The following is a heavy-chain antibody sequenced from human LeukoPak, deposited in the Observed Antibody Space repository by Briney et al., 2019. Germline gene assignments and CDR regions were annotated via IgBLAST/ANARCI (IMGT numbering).Heavy chain of an antibody. J-gene: IGHJ3*02. V-gene: IGHV3-53*01. CDR1: AFSVGSNY. Sequence: GGSLRLSCAASAFSVGSNYMSWVRQAPGKGLEWVSIIYSGGSTFYADSVKGRFTISRDNSKNTLYLQMNSLRAEDTAVYYCARGGSYLSAFDIWGQGTMVTVSS. CDR3: ARGGSYLSAFDI. D-gene: IGHD1-26*01. CDR2: IYSGGST.